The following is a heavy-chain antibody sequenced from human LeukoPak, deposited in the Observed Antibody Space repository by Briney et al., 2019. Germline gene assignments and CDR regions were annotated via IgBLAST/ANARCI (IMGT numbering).Heavy chain of an antibody. V-gene: IGHV4-30-4*01. CDR2: IYYSGST. CDR1: GGSISRGDYY. D-gene: IGHD2-2*01. CDR3: ARGPTAAIDY. Sequence: SQTLSLTCTVSGGSISRGDYYWSWIRMPPGKGLEWIGYIYYSGSTYYNPSLKSRVTISVDTSKNQFSLKLSSVTAADTAVYYCARGPTAAIDYWGQGTLVTVSS. J-gene: IGHJ4*02.